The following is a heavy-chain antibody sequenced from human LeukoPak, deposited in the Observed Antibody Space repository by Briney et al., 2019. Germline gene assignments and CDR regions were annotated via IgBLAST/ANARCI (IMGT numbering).Heavy chain of an antibody. V-gene: IGHV1-24*01. CDR3: ATAKPRSGSLLFDP. CDR2: FDPEDGET. J-gene: IGHJ5*02. CDR1: GYTLTELS. Sequence: ASVTVSCKVSGYTLTELSMHWVRQAPGKGLEWMGGFDPEDGETIYAQKFQGRVTMTEDTSTDTAYMELSSLRSEDTAVYYCATAKPRSGSLLFDPWGQGTLVTVSS. D-gene: IGHD3-10*01.